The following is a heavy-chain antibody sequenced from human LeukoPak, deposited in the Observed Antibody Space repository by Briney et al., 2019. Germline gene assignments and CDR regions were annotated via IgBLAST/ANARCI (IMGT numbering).Heavy chain of an antibody. D-gene: IGHD2-21*01. V-gene: IGHV3-74*01. CDR3: AKDLHEIAADY. Sequence: GGSLRLSCEASGFTFSSFWMHWVRQAPGKGLVWVARIKGDGITTNYADPAKGRFTVSRDNAKNTVYLQMNSLRAEDTAVYYCAKDLHEIAADYWGQGTLVTVSS. CDR1: GFTFSSFW. J-gene: IGHJ4*02. CDR2: IKGDGITT.